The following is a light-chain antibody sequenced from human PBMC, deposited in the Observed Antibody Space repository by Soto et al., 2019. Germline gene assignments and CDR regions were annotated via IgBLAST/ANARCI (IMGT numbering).Light chain of an antibody. J-gene: IGLJ1*01. Sequence: SYELTQPPSVSVSQGQTASITCSGDKLGDKYACWYQQKPGQSPVLVIHQDSKRPSGIPERFSGSKSGNTATLTISGTQAMAEADYYCQAWDSSTLVFGAGTKLTV. CDR1: KLGDKY. V-gene: IGLV3-1*01. CDR3: QAWDSSTLV. CDR2: QDS.